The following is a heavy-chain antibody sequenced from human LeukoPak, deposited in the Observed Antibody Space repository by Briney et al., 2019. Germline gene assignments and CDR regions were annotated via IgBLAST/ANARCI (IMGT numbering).Heavy chain of an antibody. CDR2: IYSGGST. CDR3: ARVWSGWYEIDY. J-gene: IGHJ4*02. D-gene: IGHD3-3*01. Sequence: GGSLRLSCAASGFTVSSNYMSWVRQAPGKGLEWVSVIYSGGSTYYADSVKGRFTISRDNSKNTLYLQVNSLRAEDTAVYYCARVWSGWYEIDYWGQGTLVTVSS. CDR1: GFTVSSNY. V-gene: IGHV3-66*02.